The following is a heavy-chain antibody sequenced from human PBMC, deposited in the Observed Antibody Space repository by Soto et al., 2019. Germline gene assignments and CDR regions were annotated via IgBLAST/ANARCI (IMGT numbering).Heavy chain of an antibody. J-gene: IGHJ5*02. CDR2: IYYSGST. CDR1: GGSISSGGYY. CDR3: ARGGTGDNWFDT. D-gene: IGHD2-8*02. Sequence: SETLSLTCTVSGGSISSGGYYWSWIRQHPGKGLEWIGYIYYSGSTYYNPSLKSRVTISVDTSKNQFSLKLSSVTAADTAVYFCARGGTGDNWFDTWGQGTLVTVS. V-gene: IGHV4-31*03.